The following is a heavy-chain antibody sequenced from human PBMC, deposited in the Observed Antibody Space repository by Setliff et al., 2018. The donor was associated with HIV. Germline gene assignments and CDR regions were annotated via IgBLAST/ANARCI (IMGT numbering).Heavy chain of an antibody. Sequence: KASETLSLTCAVYGGSFISYYWTWIRQPPGKGLEWIGEINHSGSTNYNPSLKSRVSISVDMSKNQFSLKLNSVTAADTAVYYCARDSSGWTRRNWFDPWGQGTLVTVSS. CDR2: INHSGST. D-gene: IGHD6-19*01. CDR3: ARDSSGWTRRNWFDP. CDR1: GGSFISYY. J-gene: IGHJ5*02. V-gene: IGHV4-34*01.